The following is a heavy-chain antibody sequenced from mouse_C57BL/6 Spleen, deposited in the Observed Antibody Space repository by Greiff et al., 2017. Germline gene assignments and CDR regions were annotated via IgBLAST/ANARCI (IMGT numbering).Heavy chain of an antibody. Sequence: QVQLQQPGAELVKPGASVKMSCKASGYTFTSYWITWVKQRPGQGLEWIGDIYPGSGSTNYNEKFKSKATLTVATSSSTAYMQLSSLTSEDSAVYYCALYYYGSSYEYYAMDYWGQGTSVTVSS. CDR1: GYTFTSYW. D-gene: IGHD1-1*01. J-gene: IGHJ4*01. V-gene: IGHV1-55*01. CDR3: ALYYYGSSYEYYAMDY. CDR2: IYPGSGST.